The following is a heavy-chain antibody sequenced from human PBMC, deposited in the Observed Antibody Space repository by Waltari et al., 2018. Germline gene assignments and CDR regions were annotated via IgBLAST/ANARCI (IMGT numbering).Heavy chain of an antibody. V-gene: IGHV4-61*09. CDR1: GDSISGSYY. CDR2: IYSSGRT. Sequence: QLQLQQSGPGLVKPSQTLSLACSLSGDSISGSYYWNWVRQTAGEGLESRGYIYSSGRTKYKPPRQSRTSRTIGNKTKLSLKVAAVLAANTAAYYCAGSVVVVAPARNNYYFPMEVWGQGTTVTVSS. CDR3: AGSVVVVAPARNNYYFPMEV. J-gene: IGHJ6*03. D-gene: IGHD2-21*01.